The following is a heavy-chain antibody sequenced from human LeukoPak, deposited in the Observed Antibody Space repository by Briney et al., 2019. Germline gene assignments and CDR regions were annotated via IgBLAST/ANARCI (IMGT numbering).Heavy chain of an antibody. V-gene: IGHV3-66*01. CDR2: IYNGGGT. D-gene: IGHD5-18*01. CDR3: ARGYNYGYDY. CDR1: GFTVSRNY. Sequence: GGSLRLSCAASGFTVSRNYMNWVRQAPGKGLEWVSLIYNGGGTYYADSVKGRFTISRDNSKNTLYLQMNSLRAEDTAVYYCARGYNYGYDYWGQGTLVTVSS. J-gene: IGHJ4*02.